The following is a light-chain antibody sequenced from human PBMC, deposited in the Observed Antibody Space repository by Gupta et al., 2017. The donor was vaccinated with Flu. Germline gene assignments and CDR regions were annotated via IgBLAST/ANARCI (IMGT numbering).Light chain of an antibody. V-gene: IGKV1-39*01. CDR3: QQTYSTQIT. CDR1: QSISFY. CDR2: AAS. J-gene: IGKJ3*01. Sequence: DIQMTQSPSSLSASMGDTVTITCRASQSISFYLNWYQQKPGKAPRLLMYAASNLQSGVPSRFSGSGSGTDFTLTINSLQPEDFATYYCQQTYSTQITFGPGTTVDIK.